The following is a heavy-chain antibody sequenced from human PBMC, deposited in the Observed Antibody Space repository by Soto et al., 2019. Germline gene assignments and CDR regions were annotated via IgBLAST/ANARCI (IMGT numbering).Heavy chain of an antibody. J-gene: IGHJ6*02. CDR1: GGTFSSYA. Sequence: QVQLVQSGAEVKKPGSSVKVSCKASGGTFSSYAISWVRQAPGQGLEWMGGIIPIFGTANYAKNFQGRVTSPADESTNTAYMELSSLRTEDTAVYYGARDPGAGLAVAGLGVGDYFYGMDVWGQGTTVTVSS. CDR2: IIPIFGTA. V-gene: IGHV1-69*12. D-gene: IGHD6-19*01. CDR3: ARDPGAGLAVAGLGVGDYFYGMDV.